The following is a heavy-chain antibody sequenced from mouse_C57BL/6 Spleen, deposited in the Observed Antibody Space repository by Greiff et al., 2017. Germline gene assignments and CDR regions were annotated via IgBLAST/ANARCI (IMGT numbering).Heavy chain of an antibody. J-gene: IGHJ4*01. CDR3: TILRRGYYYAMDY. CDR1: GYTFTDYE. CDR2: IDPETGGT. Sequence: VQLQQSGAELVRPGASVTLSCKASGYTFTDYEMHWVKQTPVHGLEWIGAIDPETGGTAYNQKFKGKAILTADKSSSTAYMELRSLTSEDSAVYYCTILRRGYYYAMDYWGQGTSVTVSS. D-gene: IGHD2-12*01. V-gene: IGHV1-15*01.